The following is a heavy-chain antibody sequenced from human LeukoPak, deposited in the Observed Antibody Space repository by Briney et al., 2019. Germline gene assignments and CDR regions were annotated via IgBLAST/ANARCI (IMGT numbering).Heavy chain of an antibody. D-gene: IGHD5-24*01. V-gene: IGHV3-74*01. CDR2: IKSDGSYT. J-gene: IGHJ4*02. CDR1: GFTFNSYW. Sequence: QPGGSLRLSCAASGFTFNSYWMHWVRRAPGKGLVWVSRIKSDGSYTSYADSVKGRFTISRDNANNMLYLQMNSLRVEDTAVYYCARAPRPEMATVKGDWGQGTLVTVSS. CDR3: ARAPRPEMATVKGD.